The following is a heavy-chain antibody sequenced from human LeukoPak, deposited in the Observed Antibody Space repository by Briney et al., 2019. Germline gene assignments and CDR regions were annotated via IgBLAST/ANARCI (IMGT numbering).Heavy chain of an antibody. CDR2: IYPGDSDT. CDR3: ARAVNGVWGNFDY. V-gene: IGHV5-51*01. J-gene: IGHJ4*02. D-gene: IGHD2-8*01. Sequence: GESLKISCKGSGYSFTSYWIGWVRQMPGKGLEWMGIIYPGDSDTRYSPSFQGQVTISADKSISTAYPQWSSLKAPDTAMYYCARAVNGVWGNFDYWGQGTLVTVSS. CDR1: GYSFTSYW.